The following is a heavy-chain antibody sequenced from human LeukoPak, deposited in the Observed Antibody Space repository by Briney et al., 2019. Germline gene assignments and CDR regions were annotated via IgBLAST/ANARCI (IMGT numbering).Heavy chain of an antibody. J-gene: IGHJ6*03. CDR2: IYPSGTT. Sequence: SETLSLTCTVSGASITNFYWSWVRRPPGKGLEWIGYIYPSGTTNYNPSLQSRVTMSLDTSKNQLSLRLSSVTAADTAVYFCASLKVSVVLGDISYYMDVWGIGTTVTVSS. D-gene: IGHD4-23*01. CDR1: GASITNFY. CDR3: ASLKVSVVLGDISYYMDV. V-gene: IGHV4-4*09.